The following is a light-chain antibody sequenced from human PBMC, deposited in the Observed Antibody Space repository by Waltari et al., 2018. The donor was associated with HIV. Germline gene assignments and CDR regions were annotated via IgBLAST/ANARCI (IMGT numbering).Light chain of an antibody. J-gene: IGLJ3*02. V-gene: IGLV3-10*01. CDR1: ALPKKY. Sequence: SYELTQPPSVSVSPGQTARITCSGDALPKKYAYWYQQKSGQAPVLVIYEDSKRPSGIPERFSGASSGTMATLTISGAQVEDEADDYCYSTDSSGNHRVFGGGTKLTVL. CDR2: EDS. CDR3: YSTDSSGNHRV.